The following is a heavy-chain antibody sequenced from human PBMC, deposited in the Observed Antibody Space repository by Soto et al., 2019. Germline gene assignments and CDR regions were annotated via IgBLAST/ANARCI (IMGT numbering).Heavy chain of an antibody. D-gene: IGHD1-26*01. V-gene: IGHV3-7*01. CDR1: GFTFSSYW. CDR2: IKQDGSEK. CDR3: ARDRGASDQNYYCYGMDV. J-gene: IGHJ6*02. Sequence: GGSLRLSCAASGFTFSSYWMSWVRQAPGKGLEWVANIKQDGSEKYYVDSVKGRFTISRDNAKHSLYLQMNSLRAEDTAVYYCARDRGASDQNYYCYGMDVWGQGTTVTVSS.